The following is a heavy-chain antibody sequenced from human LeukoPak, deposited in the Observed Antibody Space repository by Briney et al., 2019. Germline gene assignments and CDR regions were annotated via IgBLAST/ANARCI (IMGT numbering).Heavy chain of an antibody. CDR3: ARIYGTCWEWYPYFDY. D-gene: IGHD3-3*02. J-gene: IGHJ4*02. Sequence: GGSLRLSCAASGFTVSSNFMSWVRQAPGKGLEWVSVIYSGGSTYYVDSVKGRFTISRHNSKNTLYLQMNSLRAEDTAVYYCARIYGTCWEWYPYFDYWGQGTLVTVSS. V-gene: IGHV3-53*04. CDR2: IYSGGST. CDR1: GFTVSSNF.